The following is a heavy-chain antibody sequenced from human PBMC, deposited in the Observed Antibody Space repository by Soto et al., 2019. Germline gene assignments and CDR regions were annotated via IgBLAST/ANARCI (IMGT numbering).Heavy chain of an antibody. J-gene: IGHJ6*03. CDR1: GFTFDDYP. CDR3: AKDKISYGSGSYYPPYYYYMDV. D-gene: IGHD3-10*01. V-gene: IGHV3-9*01. Sequence: EVQLVESGGGLVQPGRSLRLSCAASGFTFDDYPMHWVRQAPGKGLEWVSGISWNSGSIGYADSVKGRFTISRDNARNSLYLQMTRLRAEDTALYYCAKDKISYGSGSYYPPYYYYMDVWGKGTTVTASS. CDR2: ISWNSGSI.